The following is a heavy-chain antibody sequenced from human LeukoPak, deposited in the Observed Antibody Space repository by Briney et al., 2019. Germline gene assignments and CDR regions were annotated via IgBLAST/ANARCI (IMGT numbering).Heavy chain of an antibody. CDR3: ARDASEHCSSTTCYDGRGDFDY. V-gene: IGHV3-7*01. J-gene: IGHJ4*02. Sequence: GGSLRLSCAAPGFTFSSYWMSWVRQAPGKGLEWVANIKQDGSAKYYVDSVKGRFTISRDNAKNSLSLQMNSLTAEDTAVYYCARDASEHCSSTTCYDGRGDFDYWGQGTLVTVSS. CDR2: IKQDGSAK. D-gene: IGHD2-2*01. CDR1: GFTFSSYW.